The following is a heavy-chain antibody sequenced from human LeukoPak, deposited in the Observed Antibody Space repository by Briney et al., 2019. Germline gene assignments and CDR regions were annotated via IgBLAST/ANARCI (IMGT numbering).Heavy chain of an antibody. J-gene: IGHJ4*02. Sequence: SETLSLTCTVSGGSISSKYWSWIRQPPGKGLEWIGYIYYSGSTNYNPSLKSRVTISVDTSKNQFSPKLSSVTAADTAVYYCARRIAAAGNENIDYWGQGTLVTVSS. V-gene: IGHV4-59*08. CDR3: ARRIAAAGNENIDY. D-gene: IGHD6-13*01. CDR1: GGSISSKY. CDR2: IYYSGST.